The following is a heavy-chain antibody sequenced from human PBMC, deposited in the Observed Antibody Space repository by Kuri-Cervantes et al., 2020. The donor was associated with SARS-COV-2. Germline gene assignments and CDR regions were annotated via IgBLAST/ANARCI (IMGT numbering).Heavy chain of an antibody. V-gene: IGHV4-38-2*02. Sequence: SETLSLTCTVSGYSISSGYYWGWIQQHPGKGMEWIGRIYHSGSTYYNTYLKSRVTISVDTSKKQFSLNLNYVTAADTAVYYCDRDGSKWGWNWFDPWGQGTLVTVSS. D-gene: IGHD3-10*01. CDR2: IYHSGST. CDR3: DRDGSKWGWNWFDP. J-gene: IGHJ5*02. CDR1: GYSISSGYY.